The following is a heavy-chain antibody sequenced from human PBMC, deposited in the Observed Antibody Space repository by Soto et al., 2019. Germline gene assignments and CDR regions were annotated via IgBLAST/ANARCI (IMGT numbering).Heavy chain of an antibody. Sequence: QITLKESGPTLVKPTQTLTLTCTFSWFSLSTSGVGVGWIRQPPGKALEWLALIYWDDDKRYSPSLKSRLTITKDTSKNQVVLTITNMDPVDTATYYCAHKVLGRWGVPVTNDAFDIWGQGTMVTVSS. V-gene: IGHV2-5*02. D-gene: IGHD3-16*01. CDR3: AHKVLGRWGVPVTNDAFDI. CDR1: WFSLSTSGVG. J-gene: IGHJ3*02. CDR2: IYWDDDK.